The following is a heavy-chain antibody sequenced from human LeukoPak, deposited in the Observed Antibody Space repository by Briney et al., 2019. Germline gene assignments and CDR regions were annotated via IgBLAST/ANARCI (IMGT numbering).Heavy chain of an antibody. J-gene: IGHJ4*02. Sequence: LETLSLTCAVYGGSFSGYYWSWIRQPPGKGLEWIGEINHSGSTNYYPSLKSRVTISVDTSKNQFSLKLSSVTAADTAVYYCARSDCGGDCPVFDYWGQGTLVTVSS. CDR2: INHSGST. V-gene: IGHV4-34*01. D-gene: IGHD2-21*02. CDR3: ARSDCGGDCPVFDY. CDR1: GGSFSGYY.